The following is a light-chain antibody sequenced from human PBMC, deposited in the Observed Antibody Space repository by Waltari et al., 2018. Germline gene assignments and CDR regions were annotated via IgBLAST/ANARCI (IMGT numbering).Light chain of an antibody. V-gene: IGKV1-39*01. CDR3: QQPYDTPWA. CDR2: GAS. Sequence: DIQMTQSPSSLSASVGDTVTITCRASQSILTYLNWYQHKPGRAPKLLIYGASNLQGWVPSRFTGSVSGTDFTLTITSLHPEDFATYYCQQPYDTPWAFGPGTKLQIK. CDR1: QSILTY. J-gene: IGKJ1*01.